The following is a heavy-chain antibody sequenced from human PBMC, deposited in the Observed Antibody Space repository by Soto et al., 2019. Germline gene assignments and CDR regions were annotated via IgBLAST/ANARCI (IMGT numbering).Heavy chain of an antibody. J-gene: IGHJ4*01. CDR3: VKDSYADFHRVLSRADSFFDY. V-gene: IGHV3-9*01. CDR2: ITWNSGNI. D-gene: IGHD2-2*01. CDR1: GFTFDDYA. Sequence: EVQLVESGGGLERPGRSLRLSCTASGFTFDDYAMHWVRQAPGRGLEWVSGITWNSGNIAYGDSVKGRFTIARDDDNDSLYIRMNSLRPEDTAWYYCVKDSYADFHRVLSRADSFFDYWRHGTLVTASS.